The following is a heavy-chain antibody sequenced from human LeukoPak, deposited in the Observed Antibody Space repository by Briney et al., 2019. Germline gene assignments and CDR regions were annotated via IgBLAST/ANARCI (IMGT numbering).Heavy chain of an antibody. V-gene: IGHV3-74*01. Sequence: GGSLRLSCAASGFTFSSYWMHWVRQAPGKGLVWVSRINSDGSSTSYADSVKGRFTISRDNAKNTLYLQMNGLRAEDTAVYYCAREPIAAAGAIDYWGQGTLVTVSS. J-gene: IGHJ4*02. CDR2: INSDGSST. D-gene: IGHD6-13*01. CDR3: AREPIAAAGAIDY. CDR1: GFTFSSYW.